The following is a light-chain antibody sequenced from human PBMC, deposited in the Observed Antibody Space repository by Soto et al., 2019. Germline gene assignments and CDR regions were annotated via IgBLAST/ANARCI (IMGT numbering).Light chain of an antibody. J-gene: IGLJ1*01. CDR1: TTDIDNYDS. V-gene: IGLV2-18*01. CDR3: SLNSRNGSLI. CDR2: DVN. Sequence: QSVLTQPPSVSGSPGQSVTISCTATTTDIDNYDSVSWYQQAPGTAPKLIIYDVNNRPFGAPDRFSGSTSGNPASLTLSGLQAEDETDYFCSLNSRNGSLIFGPGTKVTV.